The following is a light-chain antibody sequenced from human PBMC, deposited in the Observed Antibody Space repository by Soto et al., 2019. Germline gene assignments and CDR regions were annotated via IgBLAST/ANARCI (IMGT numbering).Light chain of an antibody. J-gene: IGLJ1*01. Sequence: QSVLTQPASVSGSPGQSITISCTGTSSDVGGYNYVSWYQQHPGKAPKFMIYDVSNRPSGVSNRFSGSKSGNTASLTISGLQAEDEAGYYCCSYTTSNTRQIVFGTGTKVTVL. CDR3: CSYTTSNTRQIV. CDR2: DVS. CDR1: SSDVGGYNY. V-gene: IGLV2-14*01.